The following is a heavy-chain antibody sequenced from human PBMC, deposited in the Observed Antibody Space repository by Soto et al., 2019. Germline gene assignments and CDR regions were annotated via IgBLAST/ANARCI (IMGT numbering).Heavy chain of an antibody. CDR3: ARDGGRDGYFGNWLDP. J-gene: IGHJ5*02. CDR1: GGTFSNYA. Sequence: QVQLVQSGAEVKKPGSSVKVLCKASGGTFSNYAISWVRQAPGQGLEWVGRIIPIFGTTKFAQKFQGRVTITADESTTTAYMELSGLGSEHTAVYYCARDGGRDGYFGNWLDPWGQGTLVTVSS. D-gene: IGHD6-25*01. V-gene: IGHV1-69*12. CDR2: IIPIFGTT.